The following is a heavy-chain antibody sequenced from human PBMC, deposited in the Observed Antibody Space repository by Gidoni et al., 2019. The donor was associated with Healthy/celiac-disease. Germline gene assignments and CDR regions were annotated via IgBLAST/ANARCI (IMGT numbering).Heavy chain of an antibody. D-gene: IGHD1-26*01. CDR3: ARGGAAYYYYGMDV. Sequence: EVQLVEYGGGLVKTGGSVRLSCAASGFTFSSYSMNWVRQAPGKGLGWVSSISSSSSYIYYADSVKGRFTISRDNAKNSLYLQMNSLRAEDTAVYYCARGGAAYYYYGMDVWGQGTTVTVSS. CDR2: ISSSSSYI. V-gene: IGHV3-21*01. J-gene: IGHJ6*02. CDR1: GFTFSSYS.